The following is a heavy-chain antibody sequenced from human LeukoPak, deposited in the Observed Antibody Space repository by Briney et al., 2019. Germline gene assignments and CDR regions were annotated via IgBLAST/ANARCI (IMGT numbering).Heavy chain of an antibody. D-gene: IGHD3-16*01. V-gene: IGHV3-66*02. CDR2: IYSGDNT. J-gene: IGHJ4*02. CDR1: GITFNNYA. Sequence: PGGSLRLSCAASGITFNNYAMSWVRQAPGKGLEWVSVIYSGDNTYYVESVKGRFTISRDNSKNTLFLQMNRLRAEDTAVYYCAGRRVLDASFDYWGQGTLVTVSS. CDR3: AGRRVLDASFDY.